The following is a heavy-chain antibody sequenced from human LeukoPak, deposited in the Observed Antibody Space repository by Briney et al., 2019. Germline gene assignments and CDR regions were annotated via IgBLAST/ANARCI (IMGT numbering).Heavy chain of an antibody. CDR1: GFTFSSCG. D-gene: IGHD3-9*01. CDR2: IRYGGSNK. J-gene: IGHJ4*02. Sequence: GGPLRLPCAASGFTFSSCGVYWVRDARRKGLVCVILIRYGGSNKLYADCVRGLFTIPRDNSKHTVYLEVNSQSAEDRAVYFYAKEQGSLVIRHWGPGTLVTVSS. CDR3: AKEQGSLVIRH. V-gene: IGHV3-30*02.